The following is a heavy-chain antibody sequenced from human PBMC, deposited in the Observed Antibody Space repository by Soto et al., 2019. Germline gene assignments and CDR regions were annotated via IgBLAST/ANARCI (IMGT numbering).Heavy chain of an antibody. CDR1: GYSFTSYW. J-gene: IGHJ6*02. CDR3: ARLSMVRGVTSGGV. D-gene: IGHD3-10*01. V-gene: IGHV5-10-1*01. CDR2: IDPSDSYT. Sequence: GESQKSSCKGSGYSFTSYWMSWVRPMHGKGLEWMGRIDPSDSYTNYSPSFQGHVTISADKSISTAYLQWSSLKASDTAMYYCARLSMVRGVTSGGVWGQGTTVTVSS.